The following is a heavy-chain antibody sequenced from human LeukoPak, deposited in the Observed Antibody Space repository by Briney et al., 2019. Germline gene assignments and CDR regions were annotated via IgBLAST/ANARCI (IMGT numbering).Heavy chain of an antibody. CDR1: RFTFNTYE. D-gene: IGHD3-10*01. Sequence: GGSLRLSCAASRFTFNTYEMNWVRQAPGKGLEWVSNISTSGSVIHYADSVKGRFTVSRDNAKNSLYLQMNSLRAEDTAVYYCATDYYYGSGTFDYWGQGTLVTVSS. V-gene: IGHV3-48*03. CDR3: ATDYYYGSGTFDY. J-gene: IGHJ4*02. CDR2: ISTSGSVI.